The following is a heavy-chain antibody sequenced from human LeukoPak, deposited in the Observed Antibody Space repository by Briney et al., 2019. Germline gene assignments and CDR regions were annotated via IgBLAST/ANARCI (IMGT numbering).Heavy chain of an antibody. D-gene: IGHD6-6*01. J-gene: IGHJ6*02. CDR2: IYSGGST. CDR3: ARDRSSGAARPYYYYGMDV. CDR1: GFTVSSNY. Sequence: GGSLRLSCAASGFTVSSNYMSWVRQAPGKGPEWVSVIYSGGSTYYADSVKGRFTISRHNSKNTLYLQMNSLRAEDTAVYYCARDRSSGAARPYYYYGMDVWGQGTTVTVSS. V-gene: IGHV3-53*04.